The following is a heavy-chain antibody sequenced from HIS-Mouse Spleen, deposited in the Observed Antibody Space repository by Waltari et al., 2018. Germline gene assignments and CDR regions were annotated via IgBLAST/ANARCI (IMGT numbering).Heavy chain of an antibody. CDR2: IYYSGST. CDR1: GGSISSSSYY. Sequence: QLQLQESGPGLVKPSETLSRTCTVSGGSISSSSYYWGWIRQPLGKGLEWIGSIYYSGSTYYNPSLKSRVTISVDTSKNQFSLKRGSVTAADTAVYYCAREIPYSSSWYDWYFDLWGRGTLVTVSS. J-gene: IGHJ2*01. D-gene: IGHD6-13*01. V-gene: IGHV4-39*07. CDR3: AREIPYSSSWYDWYFDL.